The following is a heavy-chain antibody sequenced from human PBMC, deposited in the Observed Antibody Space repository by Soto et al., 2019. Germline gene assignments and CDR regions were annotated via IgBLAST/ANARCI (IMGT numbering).Heavy chain of an antibody. D-gene: IGHD2-2*01. Sequence: PGGSLRLSCAASGFTFSSYSMNWVRQAPGKGLEWVSSISSSSSYIYYADSVKGRFTISRDNAKNSLYLQMNSLRAEDTAVYYCARDHFVVVPAATSYYYYYYGIDVWGQGNTVTVPS. CDR1: GFTFSSYS. CDR2: ISSSSSYI. CDR3: ARDHFVVVPAATSYYYYYYGIDV. J-gene: IGHJ6*01. V-gene: IGHV3-21*01.